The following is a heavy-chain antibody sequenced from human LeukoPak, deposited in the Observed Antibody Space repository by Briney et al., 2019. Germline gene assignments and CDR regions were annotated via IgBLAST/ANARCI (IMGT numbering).Heavy chain of an antibody. J-gene: IGHJ3*02. V-gene: IGHV4-59*01. CDR2: FYYRGST. CDR1: GGSISSYY. CDR3: ARDKGNDAFDI. Sequence: PSETLSLTCTVSGGSISSYYWSWIRQPPGKGLEWIGYFYYRGSTNYNPSLKSRVTISADTSKNQFSLKLSPVTAADTAVYYCARDKGNDAFDIWGQGTMVTVSS.